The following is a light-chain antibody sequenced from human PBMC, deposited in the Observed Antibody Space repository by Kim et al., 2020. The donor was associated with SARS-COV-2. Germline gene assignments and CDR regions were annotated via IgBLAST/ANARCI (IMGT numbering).Light chain of an antibody. CDR1: QSISSSY. V-gene: IGKV3-20*01. J-gene: IGKJ2*01. CDR3: QQYDSSPGT. CDR2: GAS. Sequence: LFPMERATLSCRASQSISSSYLACYQQKPGQAPRLLIYGASSRAIGIPDRFSGSGSGTDFTLTISRLEPEDFAVYYCQQYDSSPGTFGQGTKLEI.